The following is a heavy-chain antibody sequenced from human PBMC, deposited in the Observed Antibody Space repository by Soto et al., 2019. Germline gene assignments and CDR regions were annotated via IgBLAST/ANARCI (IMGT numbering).Heavy chain of an antibody. CDR2: IYYSGST. Sequence: SETLSLTCTVSGGSISSSSYYWGWIRQPPGKGLEWIGSIYYSGSTYYNPSLKSRVTISVDTSKNQFSLKLSSVTAVYTAVYYCARYITMVISAFDIWGQGTMVTVSS. CDR3: ARYITMVISAFDI. CDR1: GGSISSSSYY. D-gene: IGHD3-10*01. J-gene: IGHJ3*02. V-gene: IGHV4-39*01.